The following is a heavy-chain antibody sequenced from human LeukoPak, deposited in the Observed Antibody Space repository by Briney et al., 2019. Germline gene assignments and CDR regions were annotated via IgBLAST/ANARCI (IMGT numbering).Heavy chain of an antibody. CDR3: AKPFGFLEWLYGGYFDS. D-gene: IGHD3-3*01. CDR1: GFTFSNLA. V-gene: IGHV3-23*01. CDR2: VSSDGINT. Sequence: PGGSLRLSCSASGFTFSNLAMSWVRQAPGKGLEWVSAVSSDGINTYYTDSLKGLFTISRDNSKNTVFLQMHSLTAEDTAVYYCAKPFGFLEWLYGGYFDSWGQGTLVTVSS. J-gene: IGHJ4*02.